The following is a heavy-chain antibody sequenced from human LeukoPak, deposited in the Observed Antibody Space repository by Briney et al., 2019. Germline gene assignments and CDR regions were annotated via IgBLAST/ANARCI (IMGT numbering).Heavy chain of an antibody. Sequence: PGGSLRLSCAASGFTFSSYGMHWVRQAPGKGLEWVAVIWYDGSNKYYADSVKGRFTISRDNSKNTLYLQMNSLRAEDTAVYYCARADYYGSGSYRYWGQGTLVTVSS. CDR3: ARADYYGSGSYRY. CDR2: IWYDGSNK. V-gene: IGHV3-33*01. D-gene: IGHD3-10*01. J-gene: IGHJ4*02. CDR1: GFTFSSYG.